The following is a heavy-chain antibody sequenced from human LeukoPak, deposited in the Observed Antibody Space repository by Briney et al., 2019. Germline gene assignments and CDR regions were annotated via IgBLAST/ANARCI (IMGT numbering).Heavy chain of an antibody. CDR2: VSGYNGNT. D-gene: IGHD1-7*01. J-gene: IGHJ6*03. Sequence: GASVKLSCKASGYTFPNYGVSWVRQAPGQGLEWMGWVSGYNGNTNFAKNVQGRVTMTTDTSTSTAYMELRSLISDDTAVYYCARALGSGTHYYYYYMDVWGKGTTVTVS. CDR3: ARALGSGTHYYYYYMDV. V-gene: IGHV1-18*01. CDR1: GYTFPNYG.